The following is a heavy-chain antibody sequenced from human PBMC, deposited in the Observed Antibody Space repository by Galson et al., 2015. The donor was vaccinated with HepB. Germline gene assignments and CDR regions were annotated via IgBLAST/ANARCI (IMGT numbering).Heavy chain of an antibody. CDR2: IDWEDYK. J-gene: IGHJ4*02. V-gene: IGHV2-70*11. CDR3: ARMHYYDTSNYQAFDY. CDR1: GFSLTTSGMS. D-gene: IGHD3-22*01. Sequence: PALVKPTQTLTLTCTFSGFSLTTSGMSVSWIRQPPGKALEWLARIDWEDYKYYSTSLKTRLTISKDTSKNQVALTMTNMDPVDTATYYCARMHYYDTSNYQAFDYWDQGTLVTVSS.